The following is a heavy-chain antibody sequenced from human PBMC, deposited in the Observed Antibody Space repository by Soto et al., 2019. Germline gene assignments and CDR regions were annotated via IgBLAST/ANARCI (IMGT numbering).Heavy chain of an antibody. Sequence: LRLSCAASGFPFTTYGMHWVREGPGKGLEWVAVISYDGSNKYYADSVKGRFTISRDNSKNTLYLQMNSLRPEDTALYYCVGGQYYFDYRGQGTLVTVSS. CDR1: GFPFTTYG. CDR2: ISYDGSNK. CDR3: VGGQYYFDY. V-gene: IGHV3-30*03. J-gene: IGHJ4*02. D-gene: IGHD3-10*01.